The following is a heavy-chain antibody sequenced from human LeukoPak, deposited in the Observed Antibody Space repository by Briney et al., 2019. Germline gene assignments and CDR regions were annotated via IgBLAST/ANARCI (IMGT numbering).Heavy chain of an antibody. J-gene: IGHJ1*01. CDR3: AKRVVVGATSPYSDFQD. D-gene: IGHD1-26*01. CDR2: ISGSGVTT. Sequence: GGSLRLSCVASGFTFSSYAMSWVRQAPGKGLEWVSAISGSGVTTHYAGSVKGRFSISRDNSKNTLYLQMNSLRAEDTALYYCAKRVVVGATSPYSDFQDWGQGTLVTVSS. V-gene: IGHV3-23*01. CDR1: GFTFSSYA.